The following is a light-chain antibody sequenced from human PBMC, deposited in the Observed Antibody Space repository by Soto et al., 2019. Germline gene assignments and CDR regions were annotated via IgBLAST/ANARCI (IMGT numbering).Light chain of an antibody. V-gene: IGKV1-33*01. Sequence: QMTQSPSSLAASTFDGVTSTCLASQDISSSLNWYQQKPGKAPKLLIYDASNLETGVPSRFSGSGSGTDFTFTISSLQPEDIGTYYCQQYHNLPITFGQGTRLQNK. J-gene: IGKJ5*01. CDR2: DAS. CDR3: QQYHNLPIT. CDR1: QDISSS.